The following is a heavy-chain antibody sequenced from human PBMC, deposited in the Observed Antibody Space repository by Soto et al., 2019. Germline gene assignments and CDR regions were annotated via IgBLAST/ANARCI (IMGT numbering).Heavy chain of an antibody. CDR2: INHSGST. CDR1: GGSFSGYY. J-gene: IGHJ6*03. D-gene: IGHD2-2*02. Sequence: PSETLSLTCAVYGGSFSGYYWSWIRQPPGKGLEWIGEINHSGSTNYNPSLKSRVTISVDTSKNQFSLKLSSVTAADTAVYYCARDLYGYMDVWGKGTTVTASS. CDR3: ARDLYGYMDV. V-gene: IGHV4-34*01.